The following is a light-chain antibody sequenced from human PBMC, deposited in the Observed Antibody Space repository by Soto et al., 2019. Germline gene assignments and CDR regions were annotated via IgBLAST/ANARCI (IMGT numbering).Light chain of an antibody. J-gene: IGKJ1*01. CDR3: HQYESWT. CDR2: GVS. Sequence: EVVLTQSPGTLSLSPGERATLSCRASQSVSGSDLAWYQQKPGQAPRLLISGVSNRATGTPDRFSGSGSGTDFTLTISSLEPEDFAVYYCHQYESWTFGQGTKVDIK. CDR1: QSVSGSD. V-gene: IGKV3-20*01.